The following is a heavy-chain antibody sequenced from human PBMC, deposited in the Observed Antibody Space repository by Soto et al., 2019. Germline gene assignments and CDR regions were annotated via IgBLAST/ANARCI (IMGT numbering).Heavy chain of an antibody. D-gene: IGHD6-19*01. V-gene: IGHV3-30*18. CDR3: AKEGAVAEVLDY. J-gene: IGHJ4*02. CDR2: ISYDGSNK. Sequence: HPGGSLRLACASSVFTFSSYGMHWVRQAPGKGLEWVAVISYDGSNKYYADSVKGRFTISRDNSKNTLYLQMNSLRAEDTAVYYCAKEGAVAEVLDYWGQGTLVTVSS. CDR1: VFTFSSYG.